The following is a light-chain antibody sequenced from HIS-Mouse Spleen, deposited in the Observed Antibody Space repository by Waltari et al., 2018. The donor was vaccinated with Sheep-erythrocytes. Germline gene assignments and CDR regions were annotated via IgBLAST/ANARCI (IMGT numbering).Light chain of an antibody. Sequence: DIQMTQSPSSLSASVGDRVTITCQASQDISNYLNWYQQKPGKAPKLLIDDASNLETGVPSRFSGSGSGTDFTFTISSLQHEDIATYYCQQYDNLLTFGGGTKVEIK. CDR2: DAS. CDR1: QDISNY. J-gene: IGKJ4*01. V-gene: IGKV1-33*01. CDR3: QQYDNLLT.